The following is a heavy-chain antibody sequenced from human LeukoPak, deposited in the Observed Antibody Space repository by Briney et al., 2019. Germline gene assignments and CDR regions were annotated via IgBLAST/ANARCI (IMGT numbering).Heavy chain of an antibody. CDR3: ALGAVAGLRHFDY. V-gene: IGHV1-69*02. D-gene: IGHD6-19*01. J-gene: IGHJ4*02. CDR2: IIPILGIA. CDR1: GGTFSSYT. Sequence: ASVKVSCKASGGTFSSYTISWVRQAPGQGLEWMGRIIPILGIANYAQKFQGRVTITADKSTSTAYMELSSLRSEDTALYYCALGAVAGLRHFDYWGQGTLVTVSS.